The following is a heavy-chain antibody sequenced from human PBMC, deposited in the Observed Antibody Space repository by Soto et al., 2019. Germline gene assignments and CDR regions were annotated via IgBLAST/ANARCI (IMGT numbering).Heavy chain of an antibody. CDR3: ARDITIFGVVPPFYYYGMDV. V-gene: IGHV4-34*01. CDR1: GGSFSGYY. Sequence: SETLSLTCAVYGGSFSGYYWSWTRQPPGKGLEWIGEINHSGSTNYNPSLKSRVTISVDTSKNQFSLKLSSVTAADTAVYYCARDITIFGVVPPFYYYGMDVWGQGTTVPVYS. CDR2: INHSGST. D-gene: IGHD3-3*01. J-gene: IGHJ6*02.